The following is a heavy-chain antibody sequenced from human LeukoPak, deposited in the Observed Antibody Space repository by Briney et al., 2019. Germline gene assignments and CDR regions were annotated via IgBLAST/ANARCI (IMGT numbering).Heavy chain of an antibody. V-gene: IGHV4-39*07. J-gene: IGHJ4*02. CDR3: ARRAWGSSGYYPTGPFEY. CDR2: IYYSGTT. D-gene: IGHD3-22*01. Sequence: SETLSLTCSVSGDSISSSSYYWGWIRQAPGKGLEWIGNIYYSGTTYYNPSLKSRVTISVDRSKNQFSLKLSSVTAADTAVYYCARRAWGSSGYYPTGPFEYWGQGTLVTVSS. CDR1: GDSISSSSYY.